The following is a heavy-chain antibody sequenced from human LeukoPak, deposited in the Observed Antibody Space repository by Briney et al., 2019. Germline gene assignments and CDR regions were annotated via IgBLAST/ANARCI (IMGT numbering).Heavy chain of an antibody. D-gene: IGHD3-9*01. CDR2: IITLSATYF. V-gene: IGHV3-21*01. CDR1: GFTFSSYS. Sequence: GGSLRLSCVASGFTFSSYSMNWVRQAPGRGLEWVSSIITLSATYFYYADSVQGRFTISRDNDKSSLYLQMDSLRAEDTAVYYCARDFDRSGDYHHFDVWGQGTLVTVSS. CDR3: ARDFDRSGDYHHFDV. J-gene: IGHJ4*02.